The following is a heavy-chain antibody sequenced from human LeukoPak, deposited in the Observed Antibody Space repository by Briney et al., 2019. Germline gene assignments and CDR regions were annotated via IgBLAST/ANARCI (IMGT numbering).Heavy chain of an antibody. CDR3: ARERGYSYGGGFDY. CDR2: ISSSGST. CDR1: GGSISFYS. D-gene: IGHD5-18*01. V-gene: IGHV4-4*07. J-gene: IGHJ4*02. Sequence: SETLSLNCNVSGGSISFYSWSWIRQPAGKGLDWIGRISSSGSTNYNPSLKSRVTISVDTSKNQFSLKLSSVTAADTAVYYCARERGYSYGGGFDYWGQGTLVTVSS.